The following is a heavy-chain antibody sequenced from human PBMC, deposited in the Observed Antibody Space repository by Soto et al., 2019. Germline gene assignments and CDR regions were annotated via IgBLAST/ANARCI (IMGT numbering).Heavy chain of an antibody. Sequence: GGSLRLSCAASGFTFSSYGMHWVRQAPGKGLEWVAVISYDGSNKYYADSVKGRFTISRDNSKNTLYLQMNSLRAEDTAVYYCAKDRMITFGGVDYWGQGTLVTVSS. V-gene: IGHV3-30*18. CDR3: AKDRMITFGGVDY. J-gene: IGHJ4*02. D-gene: IGHD3-16*01. CDR1: GFTFSSYG. CDR2: ISYDGSNK.